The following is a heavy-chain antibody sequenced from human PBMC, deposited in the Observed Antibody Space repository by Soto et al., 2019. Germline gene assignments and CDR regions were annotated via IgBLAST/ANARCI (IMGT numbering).Heavy chain of an antibody. Sequence: SVKVSCKASGGTFSSYAISWVRQAPGQGLEWMGGIIPIFGTANYAQKFQGRVTITADESTSTAYMELSSLRSEDTAVYYCARGYSGSSYAFDIWGQGTMVTVSS. J-gene: IGHJ3*02. CDR3: ARGYSGSSYAFDI. CDR2: IIPIFGTA. V-gene: IGHV1-69*13. CDR1: GGTFSSYA. D-gene: IGHD1-26*01.